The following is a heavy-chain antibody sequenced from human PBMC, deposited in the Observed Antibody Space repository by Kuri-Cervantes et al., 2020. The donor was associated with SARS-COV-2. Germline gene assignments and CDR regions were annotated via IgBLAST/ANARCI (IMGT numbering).Heavy chain of an antibody. V-gene: IGHV4-59*01. CDR2: IYYSGST. D-gene: IGHD2-2*01. J-gene: IGHJ3*02. CDR1: GGSISSYY. CDR3: ARTHYATLLDI. Sequence: GSLRLACTVSGGSISSYYWSWIRQPPGKGLEWIGYIYYSGSTNYNPSLKSRVTISVDTSKNHFSLKLSSVTAADTAVYYCARTHYATLLDIWGQGTMVTVSS.